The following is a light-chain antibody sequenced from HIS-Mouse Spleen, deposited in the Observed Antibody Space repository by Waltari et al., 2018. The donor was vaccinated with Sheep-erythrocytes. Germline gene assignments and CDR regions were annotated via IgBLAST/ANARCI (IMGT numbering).Light chain of an antibody. V-gene: IGKV1-12*01. CDR2: AAS. Sequence: IQMTQSLSSVSASVGDRVTITCRASPGISSWLAWYQQKPGKAPKLLIYAASSLQSGVPSRFSGSGSGTDFTLTISSLQPEDFATYYCQQANSFPITFGQGTRLEIK. CDR1: PGISSW. J-gene: IGKJ5*01. CDR3: QQANSFPIT.